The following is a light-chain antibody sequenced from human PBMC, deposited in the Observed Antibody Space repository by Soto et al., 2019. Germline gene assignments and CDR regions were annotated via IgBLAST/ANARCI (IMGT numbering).Light chain of an antibody. Sequence: DIQMTQSPSTLSASVGDRVTITCRASQTINIYLAWYQQQPGKAPRVLIYKASSLENGVPSRFSGSGSGTEFTITIAGLQPDDFGTYYCQQYKSYLTFGQGTKVEVK. V-gene: IGKV1-5*03. CDR1: QTINIY. CDR3: QQYKSYLT. CDR2: KAS. J-gene: IGKJ1*01.